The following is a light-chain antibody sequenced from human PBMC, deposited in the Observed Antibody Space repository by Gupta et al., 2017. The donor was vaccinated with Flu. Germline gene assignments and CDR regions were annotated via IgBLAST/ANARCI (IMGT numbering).Light chain of an antibody. CDR1: SSDVGAYNY. J-gene: IGLJ3*02. CDR3: NSYTTSSTVV. V-gene: IGLV2-14*01. CDR2: EVS. Sequence: QSALTQPASVSGSPGQSITISCTGTSSDVGAYNYVSWYQQPPGKAPKLMISEVSTRPSGVSNRFSGSKSGHTASLTISGLQAEDEADYYCNSYTTSSTVVFGGGTKLTVL.